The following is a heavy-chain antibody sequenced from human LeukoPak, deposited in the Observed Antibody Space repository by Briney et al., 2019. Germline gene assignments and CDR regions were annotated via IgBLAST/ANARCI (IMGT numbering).Heavy chain of an antibody. D-gene: IGHD6-13*01. CDR1: GDSLSTYY. CDR3: ARDRKAAAGSSQNNWFDP. V-gene: IGHV4-59*01. J-gene: IGHJ5*02. CDR2: IQKTGYT. Sequence: SETLSLTCTVSGDSLSTYYWMWIRQPPGKRLEWIGEIQKTGYTNNNPSLKSRVTISMDTSKNQFSLKLTSVSAADTAVYYCARDRKAAAGSSQNNWFDPWGQGTLVTVSS.